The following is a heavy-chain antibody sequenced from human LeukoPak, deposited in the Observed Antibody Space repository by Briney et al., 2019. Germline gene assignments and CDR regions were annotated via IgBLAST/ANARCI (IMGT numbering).Heavy chain of an antibody. V-gene: IGHV1-18*01. CDR1: GYIFTSYG. CDR2: ISAYNGNT. D-gene: IGHD3-10*01. Sequence: ASVKVSCKASGYIFTSYGISWVRQAPGQGLEWMGWISAYNGNTNYAQKLQGRVTMTTDTSTSTAYMELRSLRSDDTAVYYCARDGNTYYYGSGSYPAVWGQGTLVTVSS. CDR3: ARDGNTYYYGSGSYPAV. J-gene: IGHJ4*02.